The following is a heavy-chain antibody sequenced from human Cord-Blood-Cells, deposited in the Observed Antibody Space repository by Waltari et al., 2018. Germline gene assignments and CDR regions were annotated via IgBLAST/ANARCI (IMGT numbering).Heavy chain of an antibody. V-gene: IGHV1-69*01. J-gene: IGHJ4*02. CDR1: GGTLSSYA. Sequence: VQLVPSGAGATKPGTAATVSCKHSGGTLSSYAISWVRQAPGQGLEWMGGIIPIFGTANYAQKFQGRVTITADDSTSTAYMELRSLRSEDTAVYYCAIYAGLRSPFDYWGQGTLVTVSS. D-gene: IGHD5-12*01. CDR3: AIYAGLRSPFDY. CDR2: IIPIFGTA.